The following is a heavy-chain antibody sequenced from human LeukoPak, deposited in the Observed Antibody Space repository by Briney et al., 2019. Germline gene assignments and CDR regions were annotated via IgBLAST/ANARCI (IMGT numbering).Heavy chain of an antibody. Sequence: GGSLRLSCAASGFTFSSYSMNWVRQAPGKGLEWVSSVSSSSSYIYYADSVKGRFTISRDNAKNSLYLQMNSLRAEDTAVYYCAREGIAAAADYWGQGTLVTVSS. V-gene: IGHV3-21*01. D-gene: IGHD6-13*01. CDR1: GFTFSSYS. CDR3: AREGIAAAADY. J-gene: IGHJ4*02. CDR2: VSSSSSYI.